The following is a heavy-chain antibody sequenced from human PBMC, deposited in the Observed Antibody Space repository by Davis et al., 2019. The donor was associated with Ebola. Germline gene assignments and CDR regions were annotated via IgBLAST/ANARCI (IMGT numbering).Heavy chain of an antibody. J-gene: IGHJ4*02. CDR1: GFTFSSYG. CDR2: IKQDGSEK. CDR3: AREDQIRYFDWLLPKGVDY. D-gene: IGHD3-9*01. V-gene: IGHV3-7*01. Sequence: GESLKISCAASGFTFSSYGMHWVRQAPGKGLEWVANIKQDGSEKYYVDSVKGRFTISRDNAKNSLYLQMNSLRAEDTAVYYCAREDQIRYFDWLLPKGVDYWGQGTLVTVSS.